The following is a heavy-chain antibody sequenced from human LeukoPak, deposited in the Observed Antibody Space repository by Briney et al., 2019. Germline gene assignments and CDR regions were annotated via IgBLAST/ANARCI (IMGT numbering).Heavy chain of an antibody. CDR2: IYPGDSDT. D-gene: IGHD3-22*01. Sequence: GESLKISCKGSGYSFTSYWIGWVRHMPGKGLEWMGIIYPGDSDTRYSPSFQGQVTISADKSISTAYLQWSSLKASDTAMYYCARQSRPTYYYDSSGYYVPYVDYWGQGTLVTVSS. V-gene: IGHV5-51*01. J-gene: IGHJ4*02. CDR3: ARQSRPTYYYDSSGYYVPYVDY. CDR1: GYSFTSYW.